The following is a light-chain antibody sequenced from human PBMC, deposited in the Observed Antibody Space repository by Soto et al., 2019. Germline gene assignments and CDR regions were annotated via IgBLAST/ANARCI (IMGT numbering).Light chain of an antibody. CDR1: QSISSSY. CDR3: QQYGSTPPT. Sequence: EIVLTQSPGTLSLSPGERATLSCRASQSISSSYLVWYQQKLVQPPRLLIYGASSRATGIPDRFSGSRSGTDFSLLISSLEAEDDAVDYCQQYGSTPPTFGQGTKVDIK. J-gene: IGKJ1*01. V-gene: IGKV3-20*01. CDR2: GAS.